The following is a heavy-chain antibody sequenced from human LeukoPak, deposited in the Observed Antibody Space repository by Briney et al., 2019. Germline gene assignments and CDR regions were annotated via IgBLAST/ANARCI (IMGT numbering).Heavy chain of an antibody. CDR1: GFTFSSYA. CDR3: AKVSRLPGIFGVPIVGGYFDY. J-gene: IGHJ4*02. D-gene: IGHD3-3*01. V-gene: IGHV3-23*01. CDR2: ISGSGGST. Sequence: GGSLRLSCAASGFTFSSYAMSWVRQAPGKGLEWVSAISGSGGSTYYADSVKGRFTISRDNSKNTLYLQMNSLRAEDTAVYYCAKVSRLPGIFGVPIVGGYFDYWGQGTLVTVSS.